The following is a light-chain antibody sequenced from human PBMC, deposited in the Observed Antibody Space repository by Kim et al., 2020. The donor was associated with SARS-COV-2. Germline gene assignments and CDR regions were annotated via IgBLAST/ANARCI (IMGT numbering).Light chain of an antibody. CDR2: GAS. J-gene: IGKJ1*01. V-gene: IGKV3-15*01. Sequence: EIVLTQSPTTLSVSPGERVTLSCRASQSVSTKLAWYQQKPGQAPRLLIYGASTGATGIPVRFSGSGSGTEFILTISSLQSEDFAVYYCQQYNNWPRTFGQGAKVDIK. CDR3: QQYNNWPRT. CDR1: QSVSTK.